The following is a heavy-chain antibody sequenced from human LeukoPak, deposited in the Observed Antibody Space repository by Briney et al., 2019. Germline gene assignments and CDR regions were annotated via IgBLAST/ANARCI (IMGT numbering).Heavy chain of an antibody. D-gene: IGHD5-18*01. Sequence: PGGSLRLSCAASGFTFDDYAMHWVRQAPGKGLEWVSGISWNSGSIGYADSVKGRFTIPRDNAKNSLYLQMNSLRAEDTALYYCAKSRDGYSYGWTGIDYWGQGTLVTVSS. CDR3: AKSRDGYSYGWTGIDY. CDR1: GFTFDDYA. CDR2: ISWNSGSI. V-gene: IGHV3-9*01. J-gene: IGHJ4*02.